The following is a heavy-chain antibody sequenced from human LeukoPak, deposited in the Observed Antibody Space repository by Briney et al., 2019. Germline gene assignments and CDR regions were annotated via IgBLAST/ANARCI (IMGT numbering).Heavy chain of an antibody. J-gene: IGHJ4*02. CDR2: INPSGGST. CDR3: ARRGSYDFWSGYYVDY. V-gene: IGHV1-46*01. D-gene: IGHD3-3*01. CDR1: GFTFTSYY. Sequence: PGGSLRLSCAASGFTFTSYYIHWVRQAPGQGLEWMGIINPSGGSTSYAQKFQGRVTMTRDTSTSTVYMELSSLRSEDTAVYYCARRGSYDFWSGYYVDYWGQGTLVTVSS.